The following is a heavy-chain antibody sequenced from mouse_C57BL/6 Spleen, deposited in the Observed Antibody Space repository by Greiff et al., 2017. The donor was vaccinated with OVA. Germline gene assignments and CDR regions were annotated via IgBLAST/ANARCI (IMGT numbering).Heavy chain of an antibody. D-gene: IGHD1-1*01. Sequence: QVQLQQSGAELVRPGTSVKVSCKASGYAFTNYLIEWVKQRPGQGLEWIGVINPGSGGTNYNEKFKGKATLTADKSSSTAYMQLSSLTSEDSAVYFCARCVYYYGSSFYAMDYWGQGTSVTVSS. CDR1: GYAFTNYL. CDR2: INPGSGGT. CDR3: ARCVYYYGSSFYAMDY. V-gene: IGHV1-54*01. J-gene: IGHJ4*01.